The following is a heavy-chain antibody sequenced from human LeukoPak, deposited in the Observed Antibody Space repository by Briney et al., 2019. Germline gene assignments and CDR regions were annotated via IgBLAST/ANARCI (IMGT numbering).Heavy chain of an antibody. J-gene: IGHJ5*02. V-gene: IGHV4-39*07. CDR2: IYYSGST. CDR1: GGSISSSSYY. CDR3: ARGVVAASNWFDP. D-gene: IGHD2-15*01. Sequence: SETLSLTCTVSGGSISSSSYYWGWIRQPPGKGLEWIGSIYYSGSTYYNPSLKSRVTISVDTSKNQFSLKLSSVTAADTAVYYCARGVVAASNWFDPWGQGTLVTVSS.